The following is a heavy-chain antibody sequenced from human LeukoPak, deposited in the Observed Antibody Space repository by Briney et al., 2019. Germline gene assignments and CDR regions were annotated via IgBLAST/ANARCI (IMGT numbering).Heavy chain of an antibody. V-gene: IGHV3-23*01. CDR3: AKRIVGAPYAFDI. J-gene: IGHJ3*02. CDR2: ISVGGGTT. Sequence: GGSLRLSCAASGFTFSSYAVSWVRQAPGKGLEWVSAISVGGGTTYYADSVKGRFTISRDNSKNTLYLQMNSLRAEDSAVYYCAKRIVGAPYAFDIRGQGTMVTVSS. CDR1: GFTFSSYA. D-gene: IGHD1-26*01.